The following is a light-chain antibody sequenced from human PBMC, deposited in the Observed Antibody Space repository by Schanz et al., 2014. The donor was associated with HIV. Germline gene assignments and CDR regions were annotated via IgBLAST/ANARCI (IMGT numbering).Light chain of an antibody. CDR3: ATWDDSLNGWV. CDR2: GTD. Sequence: QSVLTQPPSASGTPGQRVTISCSVSNSNIRSNTINWYQHLPGTAPKLLIYGTDQRPSGVPDRVSGSKSGTSASLAISGLRSDDEAHYYCATWDDSLNGWVFGGGTKLTVL. CDR1: NSNIRSNT. V-gene: IGLV1-44*01. J-gene: IGLJ3*02.